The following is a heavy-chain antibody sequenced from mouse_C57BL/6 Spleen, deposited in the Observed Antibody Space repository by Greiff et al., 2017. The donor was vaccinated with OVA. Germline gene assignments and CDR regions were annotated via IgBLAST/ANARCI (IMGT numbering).Heavy chain of an antibody. D-gene: IGHD1-1*01. Sequence: VQLQQSGAELVRPGASVTLSCKASGYTFTDYEMHWVKQTPVHGLEWIGAIDPETGGTAYNQKFKGKAILTADKSSSTAYMELRSLTSEDSAVYYCTREKDYGSSFAWLADWGQGTLVTVSA. CDR3: TREKDYGSSFAWLAD. CDR2: IDPETGGT. J-gene: IGHJ3*01. V-gene: IGHV1-15*01. CDR1: GYTFTDYE.